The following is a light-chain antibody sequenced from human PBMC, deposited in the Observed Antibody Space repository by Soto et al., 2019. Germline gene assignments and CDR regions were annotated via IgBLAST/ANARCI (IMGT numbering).Light chain of an antibody. CDR2: DNT. J-gene: IGLJ2*01. Sequence: QSVLTQPPSVAGAPGQRVTISCTGSSSNIGAGYDVNWYQQLPGTAPKLLIFDNTNRPSGVPDRFSGSKSGTSASLAITGLQAEDEADYDSQSSDLSLRGVVFGGETKVTVL. CDR3: QSSDLSLRGVV. V-gene: IGLV1-40*01. CDR1: SSNIGAGYD.